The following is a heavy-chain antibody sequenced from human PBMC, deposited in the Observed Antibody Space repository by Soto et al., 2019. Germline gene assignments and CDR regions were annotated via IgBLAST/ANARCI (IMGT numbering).Heavy chain of an antibody. Sequence: QITLKESGLTLVKPTQTLTVTCTVSGLSLTTSGVGVGWIRQPPGKALEWLAIIFLDDDKRYSPSLSNRLTITKDTSRNPVVLTLTDVDPVDTATYYCVHRRVAARSYYFDYWGQGTLVTVSS. D-gene: IGHD6-6*01. CDR3: VHRRVAARSYYFDY. V-gene: IGHV2-5*02. J-gene: IGHJ4*02. CDR1: GLSLTTSGVG. CDR2: IFLDDDK.